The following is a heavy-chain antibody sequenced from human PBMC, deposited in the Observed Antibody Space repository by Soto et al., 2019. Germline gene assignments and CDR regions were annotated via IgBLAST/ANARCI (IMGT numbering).Heavy chain of an antibody. CDR3: ARVGGGRAFDI. Sequence: SETLSLTCAVYGGSFSGYYWSWIRQPPGKGLEWIGEINHSGSTNYNPSLKSRVTISVDTSKNQFSLKLSSVAAADTAVYYCARVGGGRAFDIWGQGTMVTVSS. CDR2: INHSGST. J-gene: IGHJ3*02. V-gene: IGHV4-34*01. CDR1: GGSFSGYY.